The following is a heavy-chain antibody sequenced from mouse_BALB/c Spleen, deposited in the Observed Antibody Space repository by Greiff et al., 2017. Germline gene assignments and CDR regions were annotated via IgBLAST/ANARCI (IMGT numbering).Heavy chain of an antibody. V-gene: IGHV2-9*02. J-gene: IGHJ2*01. Sequence: QVQLKESGPGLVAPSQSLSISCTVSGFSLTSYGVHWVRQPPGKGLEWLGVIWAGGSTNYNSALMSRLSISKDNSKSQVFLKMNSLQTDDTAMYYCATFYDGYYSYFDYWGEGTTLTVSS. CDR3: ATFYDGYYSYFDY. CDR1: GFSLTSYG. D-gene: IGHD2-3*01. CDR2: IWAGGST.